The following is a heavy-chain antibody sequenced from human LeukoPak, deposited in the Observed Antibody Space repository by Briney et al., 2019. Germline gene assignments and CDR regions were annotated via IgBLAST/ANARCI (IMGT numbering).Heavy chain of an antibody. J-gene: IGHJ4*02. CDR1: GYTFTNYY. V-gene: IGHV1-46*01. CDR3: ARGKGIYTSFPDDDY. CDR2: IKPSGGST. D-gene: IGHD3-10*01. Sequence: ASVKVSCKASGYTFTNYYIYWVRQAPGQGLEWMGIIKPSGGSTTYAQKFQGRVTLSRDTSTSTIYMELSSLRSDDTAAYYCARGKGIYTSFPDDDYWGLGTLVTVSS.